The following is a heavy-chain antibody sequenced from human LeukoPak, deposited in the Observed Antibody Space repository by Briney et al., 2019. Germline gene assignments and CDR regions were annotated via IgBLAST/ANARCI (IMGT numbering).Heavy chain of an antibody. CDR3: ARYGTAQAYYMDV. Sequence: GGSLRLSCAASGFTFSSYSMNWVRQAPGKGLEWVSSISSSSSHIYYADSVKGRFTISRDNAKNSLYLQMNSLRAEDTAVYYCARYGTAQAYYMDVWGKGTTVTVSS. J-gene: IGHJ6*03. V-gene: IGHV3-21*01. D-gene: IGHD5-18*01. CDR1: GFTFSSYS. CDR2: ISSSSSHI.